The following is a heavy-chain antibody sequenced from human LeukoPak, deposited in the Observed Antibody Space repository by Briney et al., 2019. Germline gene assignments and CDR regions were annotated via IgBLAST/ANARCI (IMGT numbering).Heavy chain of an antibody. CDR1: GGSISNTNW. CDR3: ARHAGPYYYDSSDLREDY. V-gene: IGHV4-4*02. D-gene: IGHD3-22*01. CDR2: IYYSGST. J-gene: IGHJ4*02. Sequence: SGTLSLTCGVSGGSISNTNWWTWVRQPPGKGLEWIGSIYYSGSTYYNPSLKSRVTISVDTSKKQFSLKLSSVTAADTAVYYCARHAGPYYYDSSDLREDYWGQGTPVTVSS.